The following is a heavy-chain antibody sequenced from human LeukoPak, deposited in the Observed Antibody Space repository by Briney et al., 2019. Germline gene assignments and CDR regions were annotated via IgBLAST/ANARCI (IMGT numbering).Heavy chain of an antibody. CDR1: GGTFSSYA. J-gene: IGHJ3*02. CDR2: IIPIFGTA. D-gene: IGHD3-9*01. V-gene: IGHV1-69*13. Sequence: SVKVSCKASGGTFSSYAISWVRQAPGQGLEWMGGIIPIFGTANYAQKFQGRVTIAADESTSTAYMELSSLRSEDTAVYYCASPQSRYFDWPILYDAFDIWGQGTMVTVSS. CDR3: ASPQSRYFDWPILYDAFDI.